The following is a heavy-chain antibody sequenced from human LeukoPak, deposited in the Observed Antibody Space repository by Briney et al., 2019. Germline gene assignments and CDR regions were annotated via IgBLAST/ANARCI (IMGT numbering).Heavy chain of an antibody. V-gene: IGHV3-30-3*01. CDR2: ISYDGSNK. Sequence: GGSLRLSCAASGFTFSSYAMRWVRQAPGKGLEWVAVISYDGSNKYYADSVKGRFTISRDNSKNTLYLQMNSLRAEDTAVYYCARDSTSPETQWLVGGGFDYWGQGTLVTVSS. CDR1: GFTFSSYA. D-gene: IGHD6-19*01. J-gene: IGHJ4*02. CDR3: ARDSTSPETQWLVGGGFDY.